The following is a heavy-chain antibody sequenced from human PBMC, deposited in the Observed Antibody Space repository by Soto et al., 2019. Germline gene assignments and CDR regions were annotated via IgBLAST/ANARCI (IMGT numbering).Heavy chain of an antibody. Sequence: QVQLVESGGGVVQPGRSLRVSCAASGFTFSHYAMHWVRQAPGKGLEWVAVVSYDGTKQFYADSVKGRFTISRASSKSTLYLQMNNLRDEDTAVYYCARDRVYYYDSSGYYNFDFWGQGTLVTVSS. J-gene: IGHJ4*02. CDR2: VSYDGTKQ. CDR1: GFTFSHYA. D-gene: IGHD3-22*01. V-gene: IGHV3-30-3*01. CDR3: ARDRVYYYDSSGYYNFDF.